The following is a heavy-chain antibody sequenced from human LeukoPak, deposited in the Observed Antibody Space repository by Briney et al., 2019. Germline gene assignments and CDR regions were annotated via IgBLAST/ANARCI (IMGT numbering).Heavy chain of an antibody. CDR2: IYYSGTT. Sequence: SETLSLTCTVSGGSISSYYWSWLRQPPGKGLEWIGYIYYSGTTNYNPSLKSRVTISVDTSKNQFSLKLSSVTAADMAMYYCARGPALYYYDSSGYYFDYWGQGTLVTVSS. J-gene: IGHJ4*02. V-gene: IGHV4-59*01. CDR1: GGSISSYY. D-gene: IGHD3-22*01. CDR3: ARGPALYYYDSSGYYFDY.